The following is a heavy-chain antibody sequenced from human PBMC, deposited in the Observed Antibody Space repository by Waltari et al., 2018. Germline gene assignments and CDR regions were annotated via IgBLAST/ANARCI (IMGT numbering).Heavy chain of an antibody. CDR1: GYSFNNYW. Sequence: EVQLVQSGAEVKKPGESLKISCKGSGYSFNNYWIGWGPQRPGKGWEWMGICKPGDSDTQSSPSFQGQVYISADKSSNTAYLQWSSLKASDTAMYYCATRGDQEYFRDWGQGTLVTVSS. V-gene: IGHV5-51*03. J-gene: IGHJ1*01. CDR3: ATRGDQEYFRD. CDR2: CKPGDSDT. D-gene: IGHD3-16*01.